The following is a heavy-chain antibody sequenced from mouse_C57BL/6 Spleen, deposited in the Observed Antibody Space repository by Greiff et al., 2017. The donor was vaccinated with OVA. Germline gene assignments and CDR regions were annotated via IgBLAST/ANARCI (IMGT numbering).Heavy chain of an antibody. CDR2: IHPNSGST. V-gene: IGHV1-64*01. J-gene: IGHJ4*01. Sequence: VQLQQSGAELVKPGASVKLSCKASGYTFTSYWMHWVKQRPGQGLEWIGMIHPNSGSTNYNEKFKSKATLTVDKSSSTAYMQLSSLTSEDSAVYYCARVYDYDDGYYAMDYWGQGTSVTVAS. CDR3: ARVYDYDDGYYAMDY. D-gene: IGHD2-4*01. CDR1: GYTFTSYW.